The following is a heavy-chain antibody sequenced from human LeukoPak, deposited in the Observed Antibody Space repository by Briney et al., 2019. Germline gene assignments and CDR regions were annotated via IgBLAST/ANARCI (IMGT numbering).Heavy chain of an antibody. J-gene: IGHJ6*02. CDR3: ARSKPPAVKDYYGLDV. V-gene: IGHV3-66*01. CDR1: GFTVSSNY. CDR2: IYSAGST. Sequence: GGSLTLSCAASGFTVSSNYMSWVRQPPGRGLEWVSVIYSAGSTYYVDSVKGRFTISRDTSKNTLYLLMNSLRAEDTAVYFCARSKPPAVKDYYGLDVWGQGTTVTVSS. D-gene: IGHD6-13*01.